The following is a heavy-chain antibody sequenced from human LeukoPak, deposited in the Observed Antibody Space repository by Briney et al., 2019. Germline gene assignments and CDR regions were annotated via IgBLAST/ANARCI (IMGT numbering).Heavy chain of an antibody. J-gene: IGHJ4*02. D-gene: IGHD1-26*01. CDR3: ARHWNRGSRDY. V-gene: IGHV4-39*01. CDR2: IYYSGST. Sequence: SETLSLTCTVSGGYISTSNYYWGWIRQPPGKGLEWIGSIYYSGSTYYNPSLKSRVTIPVDTSKNQFSLKLSSVTAADTAVYYCARHWNRGSRDYWGQGTLVTVSS. CDR1: GGYISTSNYY.